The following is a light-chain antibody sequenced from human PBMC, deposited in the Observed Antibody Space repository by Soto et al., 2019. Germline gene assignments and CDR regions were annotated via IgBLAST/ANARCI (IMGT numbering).Light chain of an antibody. CDR3: SSYAGSYISV. CDR2: DVT. Sequence: QSALTQPRSVAGSPGQSLTISCTGTSSDVGSYNFVCWGQDLPGKAPKLVLYDVTQPPSGVPDRFSGSKSGTPTSLTISGLQAEDEADYYCSSYAGSYISVLGTAPKVTVL. V-gene: IGLV2-11*01. CDR1: SSDVGSYNF. J-gene: IGLJ1*01.